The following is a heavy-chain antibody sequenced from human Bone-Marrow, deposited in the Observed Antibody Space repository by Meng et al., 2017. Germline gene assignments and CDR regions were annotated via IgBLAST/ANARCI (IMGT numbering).Heavy chain of an antibody. V-gene: IGHV3-30*01. CDR3: ARDAPVADTQYNWFDP. J-gene: IGHJ5*02. CDR2: ISYDGSNK. D-gene: IGHD6-19*01. CDR1: GFTFRSYA. Sequence: QVQLGESGGGVVQPGRSLRLSCAASGFTFRSYAMHWVRQAPGKGLEWVAVISYDGSNKYYADSVKGRFTISRDNSKNTLYLQMNSLRAEDTAVYYCARDAPVADTQYNWFDPWGQGTLVTVSS.